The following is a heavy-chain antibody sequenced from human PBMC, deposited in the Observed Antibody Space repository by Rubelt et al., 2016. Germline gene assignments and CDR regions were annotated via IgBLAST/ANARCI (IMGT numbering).Heavy chain of an antibody. CDR2: INAGYGDT. CDR1: GYTFSSYA. D-gene: IGHD3-22*01. Sequence: PGDSVKVSCKASGYTFSSYAIHWVRQAPGQRLEWMGWINAGYGDTRYSPNFQGRLTITRDTSATTAYMELSSLRSEDTAVYYCARDGYYYESDTTSNYFEGWFDPWGQGTLVPVSS. J-gene: IGHJ5*02. V-gene: IGHV1-3*01. CDR3: ARDGYYYESDTTSNYFEGWFDP.